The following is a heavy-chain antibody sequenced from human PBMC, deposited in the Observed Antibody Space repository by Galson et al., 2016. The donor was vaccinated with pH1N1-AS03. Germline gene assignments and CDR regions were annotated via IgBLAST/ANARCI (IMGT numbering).Heavy chain of an antibody. CDR3: VKDRGEEWLLFSSCDY. J-gene: IGHJ4*02. Sequence: SLRLSCAASGFTFSSYAMHWVRQAPGRGLQYVSGITRDGTGTYYADSVKDRFTISIDNSKNTLYLQVSSLRPEDTAVYYCVKDRGEEWLLFSSCDYWGQGSLVTVSS. CDR1: GFTFSSYA. D-gene: IGHD5-18*01. CDR2: ITRDGTGT. V-gene: IGHV3-64D*06.